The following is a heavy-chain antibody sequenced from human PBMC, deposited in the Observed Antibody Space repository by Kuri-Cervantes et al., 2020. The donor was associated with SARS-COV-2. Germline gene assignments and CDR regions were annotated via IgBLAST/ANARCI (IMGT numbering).Heavy chain of an antibody. CDR2: INPNSGVT. V-gene: IGHV1-2*02. J-gene: IGHJ4*02. CDR3: ARDARNDDFFDA. Sequence: APVKVSCKASGYTFTDYYLHWVRQAPGQGPEWMGWINPNSGVTSYAPKFQDRVTMTRDTAINTLYMYLSGLRSDDTAVYYCARDARNDDFFDAWGQGTLVTVSS. CDR1: GYTFTDYY. D-gene: IGHD1-1*01.